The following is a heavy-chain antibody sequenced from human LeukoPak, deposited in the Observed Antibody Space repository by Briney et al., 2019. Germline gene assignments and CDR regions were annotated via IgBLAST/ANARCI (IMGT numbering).Heavy chain of an antibody. V-gene: IGHV1-46*01. J-gene: IGHJ4*02. D-gene: IGHD6-19*01. CDR2: INPSGGTT. CDR3: ARFAVHRRLAVVGQFGLDY. CDR1: GYIFTSYN. Sequence: ASAKVSCKASGYIFTSYNMNWVRQAPGQGLEWMGIINPSGGTTNYPQKFQGRATMTRDTSTSTAYMELSSLRSEDTAVYYCARFAVHRRLAVVGQFGLDYWGQGTLVTVSS.